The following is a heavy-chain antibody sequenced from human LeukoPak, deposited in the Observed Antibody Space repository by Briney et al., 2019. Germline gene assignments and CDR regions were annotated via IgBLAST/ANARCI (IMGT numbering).Heavy chain of an antibody. CDR3: ARARSSGWYILDY. Sequence: GASVKVSCKASGGTFSSHAISWVRQAPGQGLEWMGGIIPIFGTANYAQKFQGRVTITADESTSTAYMEQSSLRSEDTAVYYCARARSSGWYILDYWGQGTLVTVSS. CDR1: GGTFSSHA. D-gene: IGHD6-19*01. CDR2: IIPIFGTA. V-gene: IGHV1-69*13. J-gene: IGHJ4*02.